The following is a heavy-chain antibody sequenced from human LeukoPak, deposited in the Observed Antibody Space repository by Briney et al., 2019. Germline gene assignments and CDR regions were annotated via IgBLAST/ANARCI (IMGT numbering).Heavy chain of an antibody. J-gene: IGHJ4*02. CDR1: GFTFSGSA. Sequence: PGGSLKLSCAASGFTFSGSAMRWVRQASGKGLEWVGRIRSKANSYSTAYAASVKGRFTISRDDSKNTAYLQTNSLKTEDTAVYYCTSLLLGYCSGGSCYGFDYWGQGTLVTVSS. CDR2: IRSKANSYST. V-gene: IGHV3-73*01. CDR3: TSLLLGYCSGGSCYGFDY. D-gene: IGHD2-15*01.